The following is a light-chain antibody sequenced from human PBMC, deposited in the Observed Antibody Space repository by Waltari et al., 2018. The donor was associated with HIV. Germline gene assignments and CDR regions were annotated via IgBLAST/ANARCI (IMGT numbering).Light chain of an antibody. J-gene: IGKJ2*01. CDR1: QDISNY. Sequence: EIQMTQSPSSLSASVGDRVTITCQASQDISNYLNWYQQKPGKAPKLLFYEASNLETGFPSRFSGSGSGTDFTFTISSLQPEDIATYYCQQYDNLYTFGQGTKLEIK. CDR3: QQYDNLYT. CDR2: EAS. V-gene: IGKV1-33*01.